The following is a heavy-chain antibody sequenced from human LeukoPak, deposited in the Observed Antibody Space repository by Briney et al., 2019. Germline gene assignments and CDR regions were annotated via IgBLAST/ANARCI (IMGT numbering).Heavy chain of an antibody. Sequence: SQTLSLTCAISGDSLSSNSAAWNWITQSPSRGLEWLGRTYYRSKLYNDCAVSVKNRITINPDTYMNQCSLQLNSVTPEDTAAYYCARGDGTRYYFDYWGQGTLVTVSS. J-gene: IGHJ4*02. CDR2: TYYRSKLYN. CDR3: ARGDGTRYYFDY. V-gene: IGHV6-1*01. CDR1: GDSLSSNSAA. D-gene: IGHD1-14*01.